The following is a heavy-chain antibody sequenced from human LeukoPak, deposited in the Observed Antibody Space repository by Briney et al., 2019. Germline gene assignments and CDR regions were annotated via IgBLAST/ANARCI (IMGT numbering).Heavy chain of an antibody. CDR1: GFTFSNYS. J-gene: IGHJ4*02. D-gene: IGHD3-9*01. CDR3: ARALRYFDWLLPFDY. CDR2: ISSSSSYI. Sequence: GGSLRLSCAASGFTFSNYSMNWVRQAPGKGLEWVSSISSSSSYIYYADSVKGRFTISRDNAKNSLYLQMNSLRPEDTAVYYCARALRYFDWLLPFDYWGQGTLVTVSS. V-gene: IGHV3-21*01.